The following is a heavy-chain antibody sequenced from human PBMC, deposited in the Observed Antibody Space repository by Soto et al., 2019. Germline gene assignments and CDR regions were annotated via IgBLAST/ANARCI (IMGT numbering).Heavy chain of an antibody. D-gene: IGHD1-26*01. J-gene: IGHJ5*02. CDR3: AKEPDVVCGSYTLFDP. V-gene: IGHV3-23*01. Sequence: GSLRLSCAASGFTFSSYAMSWVRQAPGKGLEWVSGISGSGGRTYYADSVKGRFTISRDKSKNTLYLQMNSLRAEDTAVYYCAKEPDVVCGSYTLFDPWGQGTLVTVSS. CDR2: ISGSGGRT. CDR1: GFTFSSYA.